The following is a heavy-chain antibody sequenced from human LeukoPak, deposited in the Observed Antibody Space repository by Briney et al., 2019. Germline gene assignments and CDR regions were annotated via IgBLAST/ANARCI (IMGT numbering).Heavy chain of an antibody. D-gene: IGHD6-13*01. CDR2: IDNSGSA. V-gene: IGHV4-39*01. J-gene: IGHJ5*02. CDR3: ARPPGIAAAWFYR. Sequence: SETLSLTCTVSGGSISTSSYNWGWIRQSPGKGLEWIVTIDNSGSAYYNPSLKSRVTISVNTSKHQFSLKVTSVPAADTAVYYCARPPGIAAAWFYRWGQGTLVTVSS. CDR1: GGSISTSSYN.